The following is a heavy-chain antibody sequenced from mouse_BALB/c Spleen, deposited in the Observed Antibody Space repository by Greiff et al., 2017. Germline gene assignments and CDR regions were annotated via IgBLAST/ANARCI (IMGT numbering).Heavy chain of an antibody. CDR3: ARGVNYRYDEEAWFAY. CDR2: IYPYNGGT. V-gene: IGHV1S29*02. CDR1: GYTFTDYN. J-gene: IGHJ3*01. Sequence: EVKLQESGPELVKPGASVKISCKASGYTFTDYNMHWVKQSHGKSLEWIGYIYPYNGGTGYNQKFKSKATLTVDNSSSTAYMELRSLTSEDSAVYYCARGVNYRYDEEAWFAYWGQGTLVTVSA. D-gene: IGHD2-14*01.